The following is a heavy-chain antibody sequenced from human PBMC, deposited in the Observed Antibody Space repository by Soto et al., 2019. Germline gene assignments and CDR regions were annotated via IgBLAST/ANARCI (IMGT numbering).Heavy chain of an antibody. V-gene: IGHV5-51*01. D-gene: IGHD3-10*01. CDR2: IYPGDSDV. Sequence: GESLKISCKGSGYSFTSYWIGWVRQMPGKGLQWMGIIYPGDSDVTYSPSFQGQVTISADMSINTAYPQWSSLKASDTAMYYCATQPRATSVLNYGMDVWGQGTAVTVSS. CDR1: GYSFTSYW. CDR3: ATQPRATSVLNYGMDV. J-gene: IGHJ6*02.